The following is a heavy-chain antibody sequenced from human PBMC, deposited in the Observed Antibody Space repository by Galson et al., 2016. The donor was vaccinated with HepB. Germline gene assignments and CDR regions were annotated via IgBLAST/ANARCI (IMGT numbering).Heavy chain of an antibody. J-gene: IGHJ4*02. V-gene: IGHV3-7*03. CDR3: ATGWYCGSYARY. Sequence: SLRLSCAASGFTFSDYWMTWVRRAPGKGLEWVANMKQGGSEKYSVDSVKGRFTISKDNVKNLLYLQMNSLRVEDTGVYYCATGWYCGSYARYWGQGTLVTVAA. CDR1: GFTFSDYW. D-gene: IGHD1-26*01. CDR2: MKQGGSEK.